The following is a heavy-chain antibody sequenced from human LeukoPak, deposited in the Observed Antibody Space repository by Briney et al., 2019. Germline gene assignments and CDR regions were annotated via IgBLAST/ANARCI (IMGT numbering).Heavy chain of an antibody. CDR1: GFTVSSNY. CDR2: IYSGGST. CDR3: ARGDSSSYAFDI. V-gene: IGHV3-53*01. Sequence: GGSLRLSCAASGFTVSSNYMSWVRQAPGKGLEWVSVIYSGGSTHYADSVKGRFTISRDNSKNTLYLQMNSLRAEDTAVYYCARGDSSSYAFDIWDQGTMVTVSS. J-gene: IGHJ3*02. D-gene: IGHD6-6*01.